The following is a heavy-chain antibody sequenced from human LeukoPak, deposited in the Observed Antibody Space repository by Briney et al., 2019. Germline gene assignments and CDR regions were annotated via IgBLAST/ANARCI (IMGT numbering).Heavy chain of an antibody. CDR2: INYSGST. Sequence: SETLSLTCAVYGGSFSGYYWSWIRQPPGKGLEWIGEINYSGSTNYNPSLKSRVTISVDTSKNQFSLKLSSVTAADTAVYYCARLYGNYQNYFDYWGQGTLVTVSS. D-gene: IGHD1-7*01. J-gene: IGHJ4*02. CDR1: GGSFSGYY. CDR3: ARLYGNYQNYFDY. V-gene: IGHV4-34*01.